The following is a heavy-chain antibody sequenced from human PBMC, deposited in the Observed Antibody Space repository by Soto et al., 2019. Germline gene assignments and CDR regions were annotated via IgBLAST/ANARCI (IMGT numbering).Heavy chain of an antibody. J-gene: IGHJ4*02. D-gene: IGHD3-10*01. CDR3: ATRGITLYHFDS. V-gene: IGHV4-31*03. Sequence: QVQLQESGPGLVKPSQTLSLTCSVSGDSISRYGFYWSWIRQRPGKGLEWIGYISYSGNPYFNPSLRSRATISRDTSKNQFSLRLSSVTAADTAVYYCATRGITLYHFDSWGQGTLVTVSS. CDR2: ISYSGNP. CDR1: GDSISRYGFY.